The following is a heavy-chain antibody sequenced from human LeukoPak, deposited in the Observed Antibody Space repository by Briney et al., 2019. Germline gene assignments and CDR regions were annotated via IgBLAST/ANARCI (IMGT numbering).Heavy chain of an antibody. J-gene: IGHJ4*02. V-gene: IGHV4-59*08. CDR2: IHYSGST. CDR3: ARTGEVSTVCDS. Sequence: SETLSLTCAVSGGSISGYYWNWIRQPPGKGLEWIGNIHYSGSTNYNPSLKSRVTITVDTSNNQFSLKLSSVIAADTAVYYCARTGEVSTVCDSWGQGNLVTVSS. D-gene: IGHD5/OR15-5a*01. CDR1: GGSISGYY.